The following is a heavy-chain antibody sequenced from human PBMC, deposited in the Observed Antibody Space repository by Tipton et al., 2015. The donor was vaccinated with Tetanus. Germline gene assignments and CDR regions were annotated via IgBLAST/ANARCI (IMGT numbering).Heavy chain of an antibody. Sequence: QSGPEVKKPGASVKVSCKASGYTFTSYYMHWVRQAPGQGLEWMGIINPSGGSTSYAQKFQGRVTMTRDTSTSTVYMELSSLRSEDTAAYYCARSSIAGRWFDPWGQGTLVTVSS. CDR2: INPSGGST. V-gene: IGHV1-46*01. CDR1: GYTFTSYY. J-gene: IGHJ5*02. D-gene: IGHD6-6*01. CDR3: ARSSIAGRWFDP.